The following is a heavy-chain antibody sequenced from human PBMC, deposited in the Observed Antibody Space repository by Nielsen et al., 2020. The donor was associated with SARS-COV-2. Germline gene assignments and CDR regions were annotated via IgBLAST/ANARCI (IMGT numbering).Heavy chain of an antibody. V-gene: IGHV3-30-3*01. Sequence: GVSLKISCAASGFTFSSYAMHWVRQAPGKGLEWVAVISYDGSNKYYADSVKGRFTISRDNSKNTLYLQMNSLRAEDTAVYYCAREIGPYSSSWYDYWGQGTLVTVSS. J-gene: IGHJ4*02. CDR1: GFTFSSYA. CDR2: ISYDGSNK. CDR3: AREIGPYSSSWYDY. D-gene: IGHD6-13*01.